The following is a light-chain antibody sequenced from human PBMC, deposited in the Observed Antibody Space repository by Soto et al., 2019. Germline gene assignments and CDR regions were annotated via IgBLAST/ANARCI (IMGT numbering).Light chain of an antibody. V-gene: IGKV1-39*01. CDR2: AAS. CDR1: QSVSSS. Sequence: DIHMTQSPSSLSASVGDRVTITCRASQSVSSSLNWYQQKPGKAPNLLIYAASTLQSGVPSRFSGSGYGTDFNLTISCLQSEDFATYYCQQYYSYPRTFGQGTKVDIK. J-gene: IGKJ1*01. CDR3: QQYYSYPRT.